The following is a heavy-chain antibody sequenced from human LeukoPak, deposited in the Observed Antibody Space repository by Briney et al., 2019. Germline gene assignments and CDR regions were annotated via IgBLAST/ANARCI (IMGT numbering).Heavy chain of an antibody. D-gene: IGHD6-13*01. J-gene: IGHJ4*02. CDR1: GGSISSGSYY. V-gene: IGHV4-61*03. CDR2: VDHTGST. CDR3: ARDVVAAAGTWDY. Sequence: PSQTLSLTCTVSGGSISSGSYYWTWIRQPPGKGLEWIGYVDHTGSTNFNPSLNGRVSISRDTTNNLFSLRLRSVTAADTAVYYCARDVVAAAGTWDYWGQGTLVTVSS.